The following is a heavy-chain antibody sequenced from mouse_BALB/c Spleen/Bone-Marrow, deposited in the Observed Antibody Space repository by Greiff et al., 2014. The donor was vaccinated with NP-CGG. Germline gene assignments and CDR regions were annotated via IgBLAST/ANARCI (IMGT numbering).Heavy chain of an antibody. J-gene: IGHJ4*01. CDR1: GFTFSSFG. V-gene: IGHV5-17*02. CDR3: VRLGGNYRLYALDY. CDR2: ISSGSSNI. D-gene: IGHD2-1*01. Sequence: EVKLVESGGGLVQPGGSRKLSCAASGFTFSSFGMHWVRQAPEKGLEWVAYISSGSSNIYYADTVKGRFTISRDNPKNTLFLQMTGLRSEDTAMYYCVRLGGNYRLYALDYWGQGTSVTVSS.